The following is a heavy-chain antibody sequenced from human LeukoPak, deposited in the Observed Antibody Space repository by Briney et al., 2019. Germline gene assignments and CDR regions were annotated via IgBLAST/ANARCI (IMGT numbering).Heavy chain of an antibody. J-gene: IGHJ4*02. V-gene: IGHV3-15*01. CDR2: IKSKTDGGTT. D-gene: IGHD3-3*01. CDR3: TTDLYYDFWSGYSRFDY. Sequence: GGSLRLSCAASGFTFSNAWMSWVRQAPGKGLEWVGRIKSKTDGGTTDYAAPVKGRFTISRDDSKNTLYLQMNSLKTTDTAAYYCTTDLYYDFWSGYSRFDYWGQGTLVTVSS. CDR1: GFTFSNAW.